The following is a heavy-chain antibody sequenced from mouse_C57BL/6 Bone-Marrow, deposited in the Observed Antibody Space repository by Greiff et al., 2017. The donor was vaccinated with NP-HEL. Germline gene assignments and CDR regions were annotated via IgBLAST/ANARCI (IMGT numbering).Heavy chain of an antibody. CDR2: ISNGGGST. V-gene: IGHV5-12*01. CDR3: ARPELDYAMDY. D-gene: IGHD4-1*01. CDR1: GFTFSDYY. Sequence: EVKLVESGGGLVQPGGSLKLSCAASGFTFSDYYMYWVRQTPEKRLEWVAYISNGGGSTYYPDTVKGRFTISRDNAKNTLYLQMSRLKSEDTAMYYCARPELDYAMDYWGQGTSVTVSS. J-gene: IGHJ4*01.